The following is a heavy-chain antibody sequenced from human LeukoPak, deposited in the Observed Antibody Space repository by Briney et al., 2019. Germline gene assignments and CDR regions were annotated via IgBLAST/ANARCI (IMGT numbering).Heavy chain of an antibody. V-gene: IGHV1-18*01. J-gene: IGHJ3*02. D-gene: IGHD6-19*01. CDR1: GYTFTSYG. CDR2: ISAYNGNT. CDR3: ATGGAGTDASAFDI. Sequence: ASVKVSCKASGYTFTSYGISWVRQAPGQGLEWMGWISAYNGNTNYAQKFQGRVTMTEDTSTDTAYMELSSLRSEDTAVYYCATGGAGTDASAFDIWGQGTMVTVSS.